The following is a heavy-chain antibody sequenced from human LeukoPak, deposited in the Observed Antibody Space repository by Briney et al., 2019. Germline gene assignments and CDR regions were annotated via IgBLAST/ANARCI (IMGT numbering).Heavy chain of an antibody. D-gene: IGHD2-8*01. V-gene: IGHV3-9*01. CDR1: GSTFENFA. J-gene: IGHJ4*02. CDR2: ITWNSGSM. CDR3: VRCIQSSGRALDY. Sequence: PGGSLRLSCAASGSTFENFAMHWVRQPPGKGLEWVSGITWNSGSMDHADSVEGRFTISRDNAKNSLYLQMNSLRVEDTALYYCVRCIQSSGRALDYWGQGTLVTVSS.